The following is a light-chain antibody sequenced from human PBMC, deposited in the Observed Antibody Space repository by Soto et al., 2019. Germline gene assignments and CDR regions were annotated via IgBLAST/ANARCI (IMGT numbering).Light chain of an antibody. V-gene: IGLV1-40*01. CDR2: GNT. CDR1: SSNIGAGYD. J-gene: IGLJ1*01. Sequence: QSVLTQPPSVSGAPGQRVTISCTGSSSNIGAGYDVHWYQLLPGTAPKLLIYGNTNRPSGVPDRFSGSKSGTSASLAITGFQTGDEADYYCGSWDSSLSAYVFGTGTKVTVL. CDR3: GSWDSSLSAYV.